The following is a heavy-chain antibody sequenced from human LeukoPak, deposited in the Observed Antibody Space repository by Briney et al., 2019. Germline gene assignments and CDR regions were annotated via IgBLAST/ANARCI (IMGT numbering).Heavy chain of an antibody. Sequence: GGSLRLSCAASGFSLSSYSMNWVRQTPDKKLECVAVISYDGGEKTYADAVRGRLTNSRDDSRRMLFLQTNGPQVEDTATYYCARGYIYGSAIIPYCFEYWVRGSQLTVSS. CDR3: ARGYIYGSAIIPYCFEY. V-gene: IGHV3-30-3*01. CDR2: ISYDGGEK. D-gene: IGHD3-10*01. CDR1: GFSLSSYS. J-gene: IGHJ4*02.